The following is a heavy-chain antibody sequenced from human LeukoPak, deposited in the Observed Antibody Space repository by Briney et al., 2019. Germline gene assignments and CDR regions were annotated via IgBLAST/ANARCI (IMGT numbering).Heavy chain of an antibody. D-gene: IGHD6-19*01. Sequence: GASVKVSCKASGYTFTGYYMHWVRQAPGQRLEWMGWINAGNGNTKYSQKFQGRVTITRDTSASTAYMELSSLRSEDTAVYYCARDYDSSGWYGGAYFDYWGQGTLVTVSS. CDR2: INAGNGNT. CDR3: ARDYDSSGWYGGAYFDY. V-gene: IGHV1-3*01. CDR1: GYTFTGYY. J-gene: IGHJ4*02.